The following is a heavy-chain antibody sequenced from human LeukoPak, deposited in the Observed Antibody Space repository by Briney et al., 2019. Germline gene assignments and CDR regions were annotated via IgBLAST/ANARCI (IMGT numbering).Heavy chain of an antibody. CDR2: IKSKTDGGTT. Sequence: GGSLRLSCAASGFTFSSYSMNWVRQAPGKGLEWVGRIKSKTDGGTTDYAAPVKGRFTISRDDSKNTLYLQMNSLKTEDTAVYYCSTTYYYDSSEGYWGQGTLVTVSS. J-gene: IGHJ4*02. V-gene: IGHV3-15*07. CDR3: STTYYYDSSEGY. D-gene: IGHD3-22*01. CDR1: GFTFSSYS.